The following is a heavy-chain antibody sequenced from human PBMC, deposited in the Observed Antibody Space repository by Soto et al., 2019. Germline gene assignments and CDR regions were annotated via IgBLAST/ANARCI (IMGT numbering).Heavy chain of an antibody. D-gene: IGHD3-10*01. Sequence: GASVKVSCKASGGTFSSYAISWVRQAPGQGLEWMGGIIPIFGTANYAQKFQGRVTITADESTSTAYMELSSLRSEDTALYYCASWVWFGEFAFDIWGQGTMVTVSS. J-gene: IGHJ3*02. CDR2: IIPIFGTA. CDR1: GGTFSSYA. V-gene: IGHV1-69*13. CDR3: ASWVWFGEFAFDI.